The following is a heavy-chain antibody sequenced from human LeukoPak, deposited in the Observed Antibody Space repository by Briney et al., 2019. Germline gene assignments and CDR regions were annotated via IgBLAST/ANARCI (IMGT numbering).Heavy chain of an antibody. CDR1: GFTFSNFG. CDR3: ARAPGNWYFDL. V-gene: IGHV3-23*01. J-gene: IGHJ2*01. Sequence: GGSLRLSCAASGFTFSNFGMSWVRQAPGKGLEWVSALSGSGTSTYYADSVKGRFTISRDNSKNTLYLQMNSLRAEDTAVYYCARAPGNWYFDLWGRGTLVTVSS. CDR2: LSGSGTST.